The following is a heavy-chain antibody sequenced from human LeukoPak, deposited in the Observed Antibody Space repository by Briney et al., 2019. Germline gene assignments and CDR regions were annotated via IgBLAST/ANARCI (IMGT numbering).Heavy chain of an antibody. D-gene: IGHD5-12*01. CDR1: GGSISSYY. J-gene: IGHJ4*02. Sequence: NLSETLSLTCTVSGGSISSYYWSWIRQPPGKGLEWIGYIYYSGSTNYNPSLKSQVTISVDTSKNQFSLKLSSVTAADTAVYYCARGGRGGYTFDYWGQGTLVTVSS. CDR2: IYYSGST. CDR3: ARGGRGGYTFDY. V-gene: IGHV4-59*01.